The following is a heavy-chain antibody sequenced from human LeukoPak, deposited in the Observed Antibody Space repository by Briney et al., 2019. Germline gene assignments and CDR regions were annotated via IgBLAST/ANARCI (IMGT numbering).Heavy chain of an antibody. CDR2: IYPGDSDT. CDR3: ARRLMGYYDSNGYYPDWYFDL. D-gene: IGHD3-22*01. Sequence: GESLKISCKGSGYSFTSYWIGWVRQMPGKGLEWMGIIYPGDSDTRYSPSFQGQVTISADKSISTAYLQWSSLKASDTAMYYCARRLMGYYDSNGYYPDWYFDLWGRGTLVTVSS. CDR1: GYSFTSYW. J-gene: IGHJ2*01. V-gene: IGHV5-51*01.